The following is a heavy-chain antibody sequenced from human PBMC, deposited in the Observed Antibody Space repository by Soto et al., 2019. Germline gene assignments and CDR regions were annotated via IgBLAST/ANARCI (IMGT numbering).Heavy chain of an antibody. V-gene: IGHV1-18*01. D-gene: IGHD2-15*01. CDR2: ISAYNGNT. CDR1: GYTSTSYG. J-gene: IGHJ4*02. Sequence: GASVKVSCKASGYTSTSYGISWVRQAPGQGLEWMGWISAYNGNTNYAQKLQGRVTMTTDTSTSTAYMELRSLRSDDTAVYYCVVAAQPYYFDYWGQGTLVTVSS. CDR3: VVAAQPYYFDY.